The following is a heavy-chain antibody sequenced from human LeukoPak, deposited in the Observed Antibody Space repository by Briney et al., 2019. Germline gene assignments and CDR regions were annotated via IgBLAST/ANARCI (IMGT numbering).Heavy chain of an antibody. V-gene: IGHV4-39*01. CDR3: ARLAGTFYYYYYMDV. CDR1: GGSISSSSYY. Sequence: SETLSLTCTVSGGSISSSSYYWGWIRQPPGKGLEWIGSIYYSGSTYYNPSLKSRVTISVDTSKNPFSLKLSSVTAADTAVYYCARLAGTFYYYYYMDVWGKGTTVTVSS. CDR2: IYYSGST. D-gene: IGHD1-7*01. J-gene: IGHJ6*03.